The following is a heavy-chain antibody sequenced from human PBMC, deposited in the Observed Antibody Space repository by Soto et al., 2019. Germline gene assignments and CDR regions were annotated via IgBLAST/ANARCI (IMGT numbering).Heavy chain of an antibody. CDR1: GYTFTSYG. Sequence: QVQLVQSGAEVKKPGASVKVSCKASGYTFTSYGISWVRQAPGQGLEWMGWISAYNGNTNYAQKLQGRVTMTTDTSTSTADMELRILRSDDTAVYYCARGPETHYDFWSGYSFDYGGQGTLVTVSS. J-gene: IGHJ4*02. CDR2: ISAYNGNT. CDR3: ARGPETHYDFWSGYSFDY. D-gene: IGHD3-3*01. V-gene: IGHV1-18*04.